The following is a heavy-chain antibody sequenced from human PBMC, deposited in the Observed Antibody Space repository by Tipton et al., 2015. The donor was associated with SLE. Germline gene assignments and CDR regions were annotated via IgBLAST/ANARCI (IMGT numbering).Heavy chain of an antibody. J-gene: IGHJ4*02. Sequence: TLSLTCTVSDVSISSLTYYWGWIRQPPGKGLQWIGNVYYTGKTYYNPSLKSRVTISVDTAKNQFSLKLTSLTAADTAVYFCARDSSGGGCYVLDSWGQGTLVTVSS. CDR1: DVSISSLTYY. D-gene: IGHD2-15*01. V-gene: IGHV4-39*07. CDR2: VYYTGKT. CDR3: ARDSSGGGCYVLDS.